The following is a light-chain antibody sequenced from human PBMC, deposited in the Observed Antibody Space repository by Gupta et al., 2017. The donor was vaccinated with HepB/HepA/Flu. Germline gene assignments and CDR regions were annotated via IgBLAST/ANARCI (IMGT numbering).Light chain of an antibody. Sequence: EIVLTQFPATLSLSPGERVTLSCRASQSVSLSLAWYQQKPGQAPRLPVYDAFSRAAGVPPRFSGVGSGTDFTLTISRLEPEDFAVYYCQQRANWPLVTFGQGTRLDIK. V-gene: IGKV3-11*01. CDR1: QSVSLS. J-gene: IGKJ5*01. CDR2: DAF. CDR3: QQRANWPLVT.